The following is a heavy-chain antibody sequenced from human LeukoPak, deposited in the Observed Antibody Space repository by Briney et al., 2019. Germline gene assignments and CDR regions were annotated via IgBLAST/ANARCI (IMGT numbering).Heavy chain of an antibody. V-gene: IGHV4-59*01. CDR3: ARGHSGIFDY. CDR1: GGSISSYY. CDR2: IYYSGST. D-gene: IGHD2-15*01. Sequence: SETLSLTCTVSGGSISSYYWSWIRQPPGKGLEWIWYIYYSGSTNYNPSLKSRVTISVDTSKNQFSLKLSSVTAADMAVYYCARGHSGIFDYWGQGTLVTVSS. J-gene: IGHJ4*02.